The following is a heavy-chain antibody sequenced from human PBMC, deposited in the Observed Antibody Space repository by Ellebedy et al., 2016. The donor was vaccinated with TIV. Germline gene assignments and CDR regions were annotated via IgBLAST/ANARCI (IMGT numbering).Heavy chain of an antibody. V-gene: IGHV4-4*07. CDR3: ARELSLPRGQFDF. Sequence: MPSETLSLTCTVSGDSIISYYWSWIWQPAGKGLAWIGRIYTNGSTNYNPSLKSRVTLSVDTSNNQVSLKLTSVTAADTAVYYCARELSLPRGQFDFWGLGTLVTVSS. J-gene: IGHJ4*02. D-gene: IGHD3-10*01. CDR1: GDSIISYY. CDR2: IYTNGST.